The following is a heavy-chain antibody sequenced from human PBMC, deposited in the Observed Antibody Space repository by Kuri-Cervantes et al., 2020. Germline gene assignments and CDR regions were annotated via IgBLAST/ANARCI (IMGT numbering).Heavy chain of an antibody. J-gene: IGHJ5*02. Sequence: SETLSLTCTVSGGSISSSSYYWGWIRQPPGKGLEWIGSIYYSGSTYYNPSLKSRVTISVDTSKNQFSLKLSSVTAADTAVYYCARGPYSGSRGFDPWGQGTLVTVSS. CDR2: IYYSGST. D-gene: IGHD1-26*01. CDR1: GGSISSSSYY. V-gene: IGHV4-39*07. CDR3: ARGPYSGSRGFDP.